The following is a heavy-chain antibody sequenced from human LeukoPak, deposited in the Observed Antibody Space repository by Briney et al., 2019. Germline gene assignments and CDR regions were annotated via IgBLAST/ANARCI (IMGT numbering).Heavy chain of an antibody. CDR2: ISWNSGSI. J-gene: IGHJ4*02. V-gene: IGHV3-9*01. CDR3: ARGGIVLSYYFDY. D-gene: IGHD1-26*01. Sequence: GGSLRLSCAASGFTFDDYAMHWVRQAPGKGLEWVSGISWNSGSIGYADSVKGRFTISRDNAKNSLYLQMNSLRAEDTAVYYCARGGIVLSYYFDYWGQGTLVTVSS. CDR1: GFTFDDYA.